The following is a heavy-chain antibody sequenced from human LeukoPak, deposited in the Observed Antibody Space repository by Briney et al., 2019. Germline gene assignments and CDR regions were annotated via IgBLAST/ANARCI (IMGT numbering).Heavy chain of an antibody. CDR2: FDPEDGET. V-gene: IGHV1-24*01. Sequence: ASVKVSCEVSGYTLTELSMHWVRQAPGKGLEWMGGFDPEDGETIYAQKFQGRVTMTEDTSTDTAYMELSSLRSEDTAVYYCATDLHCGGDCYSAYWGQGTLVTVSS. J-gene: IGHJ4*02. D-gene: IGHD2-21*02. CDR3: ATDLHCGGDCYSAY. CDR1: GYTLTELS.